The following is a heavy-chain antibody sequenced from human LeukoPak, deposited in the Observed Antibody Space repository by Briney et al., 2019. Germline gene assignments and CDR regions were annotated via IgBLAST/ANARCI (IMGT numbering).Heavy chain of an antibody. CDR3: ARCVTDSSGYYPNEFDY. CDR2: ISSSSSYI. J-gene: IGHJ4*02. V-gene: IGHV3-21*01. CDR1: GFTFSSYS. D-gene: IGHD3-22*01. Sequence: GGSLRLSCAASGFTFSSYSMNWVRQAPGKGLEWVSSISSSSSYIYYADSVKGRFTISRDNAKNPLYLQMNSLRAEDTAVYYCARCVTDSSGYYPNEFDYWGQGTLVTVSS.